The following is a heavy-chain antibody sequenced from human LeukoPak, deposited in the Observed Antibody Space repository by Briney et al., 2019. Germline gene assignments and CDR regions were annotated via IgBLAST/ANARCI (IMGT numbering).Heavy chain of an antibody. V-gene: IGHV3-9*01. D-gene: IGHD6-19*01. CDR1: GFTFDDYA. CDR3: ASQPAYSSGWYDY. Sequence: PGRSLRLSCAASGFTFDDYAMHWVRQAPGKGLEWVSGISWNSGTISYADSVKGRFTISRDNAKNSLYLQMNSLRAEDTALYYCASQPAYSSGWYDYWGQGTLVTVSS. CDR2: ISWNSGTI. J-gene: IGHJ4*02.